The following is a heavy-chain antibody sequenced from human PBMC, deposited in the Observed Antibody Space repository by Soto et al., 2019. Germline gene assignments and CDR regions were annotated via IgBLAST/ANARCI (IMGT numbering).Heavy chain of an antibody. V-gene: IGHV3-9*01. J-gene: IGHJ1*01. CDR2: INWNSGSI. Sequence: GGSLRLSCAASGFTFYDYAMHWVRQFPGKGLEWVSGINWNSGSIGYADSVKGRFAISRDNAKNSLHLQMNSLRAEDTAFYYCVKDESINWYSGHFRHWGQGTLVTVSS. D-gene: IGHD6-13*01. CDR3: VKDESINWYSGHFRH. CDR1: GFTFYDYA.